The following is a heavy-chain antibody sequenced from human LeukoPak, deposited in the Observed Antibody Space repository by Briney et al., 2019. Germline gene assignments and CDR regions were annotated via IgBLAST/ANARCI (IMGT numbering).Heavy chain of an antibody. D-gene: IGHD5-12*01. CDR2: MNPNSGNT. J-gene: IGHJ4*02. CDR1: GYTFTSYD. V-gene: IGHV1-8*01. Sequence: GATVKVSCKASGYTFTSYDINWVRQATGQGLEWMGWMNPNSGNTGYAQKFQGRVTMTRNTSISTAYMELSSLRSEDTAVYYCARFEVATGLSDYWGQGTLVTVSS. CDR3: ARFEVATGLSDY.